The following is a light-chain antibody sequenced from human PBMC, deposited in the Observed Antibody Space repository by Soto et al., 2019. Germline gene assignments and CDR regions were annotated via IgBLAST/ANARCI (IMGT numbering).Light chain of an antibody. CDR3: SSYAGNNNYV. CDR2: EVS. Sequence: QSALTQTPSASGSLGQSVTISCTGTSSDVGAYDSVSWYQHHPGKAPIALIYEVSKRPSGVPDRFSGSKSGNTASLTVSGLQAEDEADYYCSSYAGNNNYVFGSGTKVTVL. CDR1: SSDVGAYDS. V-gene: IGLV2-8*01. J-gene: IGLJ1*01.